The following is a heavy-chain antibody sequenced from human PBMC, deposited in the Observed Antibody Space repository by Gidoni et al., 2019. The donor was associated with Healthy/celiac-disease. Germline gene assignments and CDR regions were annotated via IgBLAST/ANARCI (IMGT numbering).Heavy chain of an antibody. CDR2: ISWNSGSI. D-gene: IGHD2-2*02. CDR3: AKDIRDCSSTSCYISGDYYYGMDV. J-gene: IGHJ6*02. CDR1: GFTFDDYA. V-gene: IGHV3-9*01. Sequence: VQLVESGGGLVQPGRSLRLSCAASGFTFDDYAMHWVRHAPGKGLEWVSGISWNSGSIGYADSVKGRFTISRDNAKNSLYLQMNSLRAEDTALYYCAKDIRDCSSTSCYISGDYYYGMDVWGQGTTVTVSS.